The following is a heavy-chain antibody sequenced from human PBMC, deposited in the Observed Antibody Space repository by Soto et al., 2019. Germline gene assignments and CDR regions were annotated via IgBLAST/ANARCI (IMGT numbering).Heavy chain of an antibody. Sequence: EMQLVESGGGLVQPGGSLRLSCVASGFTFSKSWMSWVRQAPGKGLEWVANMKEDGSEIHYVDSVKGRFTISRDNAKNSLYLQMSSLRAGDTAVYYCVGDHWGPAHFRGQGTLVTVSS. D-gene: IGHD2-2*01. V-gene: IGHV3-7*04. CDR1: GFTFSKSW. CDR3: VGDHWGPAHF. J-gene: IGHJ4*02. CDR2: MKEDGSEI.